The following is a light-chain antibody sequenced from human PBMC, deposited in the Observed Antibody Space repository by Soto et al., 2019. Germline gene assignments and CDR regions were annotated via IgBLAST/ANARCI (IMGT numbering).Light chain of an antibody. V-gene: IGLV2-23*01. J-gene: IGLJ1*01. CDR2: EGS. CDR3: CSYAGSSTLYV. CDR1: SSDVGSYNL. Sequence: QVVLTQPSSLSGSPGQSITISCTGTSSDVGSYNLVSWYQQHPGKAPKLMIYEGSKRPSGVSNRFSGSKSGNTASLTISGLQAEDEADYYCCSYAGSSTLYVFGTGTKVNVL.